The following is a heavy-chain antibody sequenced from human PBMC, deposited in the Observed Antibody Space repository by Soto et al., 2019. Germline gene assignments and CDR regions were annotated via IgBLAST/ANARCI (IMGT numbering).Heavy chain of an antibody. V-gene: IGHV1-69*01. D-gene: IGHD1-20*01. J-gene: IGHJ5*01. CDR2: TTPPFGVA. Sequence: QVHLVQSGAEVKKPGSSVKVACKTIGGTFSTFGVSWLRQAPGQGLELMGGTTPPFGVATFAQRFQGRVTITADDSTSTYFLELSSLKYEDTAVYYCAKARGGGIYNWFDSWGQGTLVSVSS. CDR3: AKARGGGIYNWFDS. CDR1: GGTFSTFG.